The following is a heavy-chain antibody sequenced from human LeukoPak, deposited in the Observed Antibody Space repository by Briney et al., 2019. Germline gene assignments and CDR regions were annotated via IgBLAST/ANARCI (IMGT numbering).Heavy chain of an antibody. CDR2: ISNDGSNK. J-gene: IGHJ4*02. CDR1: GFTFSSYG. D-gene: IGHD3-9*01. V-gene: IGHV3-30*03. CDR3: AREPHMLTGYYTDYFDY. Sequence: GGSLRLSCAASGFTFSSYGMHWVRQAPGKGLEWVAFISNDGSNKYYTDSVKGRFTISRDNSKNTLYLQMNSVRAEDTAVYFCAREPHMLTGYYTDYFDYWGRDTLVPVSS.